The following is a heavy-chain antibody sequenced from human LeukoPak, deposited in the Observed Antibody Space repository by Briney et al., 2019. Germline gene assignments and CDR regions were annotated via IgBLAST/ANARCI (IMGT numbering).Heavy chain of an antibody. CDR2: ISYDGSNK. J-gene: IGHJ6*02. Sequence: GGSLRLSCAASGFTFSSYGMHWVRQAPGKGLEWVAVISYDGSNKYYADSVKGRSTISRDNSKNTLYLQMNSLRAEDTAVYYCAKDLTASYYYGMDVWGQGTTVTVSS. D-gene: IGHD5-18*01. V-gene: IGHV3-30*18. CDR1: GFTFSSYG. CDR3: AKDLTASYYYGMDV.